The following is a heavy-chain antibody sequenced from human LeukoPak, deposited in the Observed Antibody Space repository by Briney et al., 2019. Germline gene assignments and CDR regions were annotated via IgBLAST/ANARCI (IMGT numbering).Heavy chain of an antibody. D-gene: IGHD3-10*01. CDR1: GFTFNSYA. CDR2: IRYDGKDK. CDR3: AKDRASLFIRGVDY. V-gene: IGHV3-30*02. J-gene: IGHJ4*02. Sequence: GGSLRLSCAASGFTFNSYAMSWVRQAPGKGLEWVAFIRYDGKDKYYGDSVKGRFTISRDNSNNTLFLQMNSLRTEDTAMYYCAKDRASLFIRGVDYWGQGTLVTVSS.